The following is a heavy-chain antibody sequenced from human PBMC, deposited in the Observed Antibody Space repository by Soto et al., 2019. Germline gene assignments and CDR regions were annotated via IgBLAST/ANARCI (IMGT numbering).Heavy chain of an antibody. CDR2: INTGNGNT. D-gene: IGHD2-21*02. CDR3: ARLVVVTFDY. J-gene: IGHJ4*02. CDR1: VYTFTSYA. Sequence: XSVKVSCKASVYTFTSYAIHWVRQAPGQTLEWMGWINTGNGNTKYSQKFQGRVTITRNTSATTAYMELSSLRSEDTAVYFCARLVVVTFDYWGQGTLVTVSS. V-gene: IGHV1-3*04.